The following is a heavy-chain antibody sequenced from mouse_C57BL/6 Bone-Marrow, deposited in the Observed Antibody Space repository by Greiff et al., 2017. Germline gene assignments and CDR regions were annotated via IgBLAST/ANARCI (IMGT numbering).Heavy chain of an antibody. V-gene: IGHV14-1*01. CDR2: IDPEDGDT. CDR1: GFNIKDYY. D-gene: IGHD1-1*01. J-gene: IGHJ1*03. Sequence: EVQLQQSGAELVRPGASVKLSCTASGFNIKDYYMHWVKQRPEQGLERIGRIDPEDGDTEYAPKFQGKATMTADTSSNTAYLQLSSLTSEDTAVYYCTSYYGSSPYWYFDVWGTGTTVTVSS. CDR3: TSYYGSSPYWYFDV.